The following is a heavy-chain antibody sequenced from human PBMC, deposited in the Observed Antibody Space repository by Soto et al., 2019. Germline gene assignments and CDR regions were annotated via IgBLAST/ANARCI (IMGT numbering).Heavy chain of an antibody. CDR1: GGTFSSYA. V-gene: IGHV1-69*01. CDR3: GRVLHQPSGWTDGVVY. CDR2: IIPIFGTA. D-gene: IGHD6-19*01. Sequence: QVQLVQSGAEVKKPGSSVKVCCKASGGTFSSYAFSWVRQAPGQGLEWMGGIIPIFGTANYVQKFQGRVTITADESTSTAYMELSSLRSEDTAVYYCGRVLHQPSGWTDGVVYWGQGTLVTVSS. J-gene: IGHJ4*02.